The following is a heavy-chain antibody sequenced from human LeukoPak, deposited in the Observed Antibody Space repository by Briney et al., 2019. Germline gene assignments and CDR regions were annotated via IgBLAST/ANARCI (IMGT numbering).Heavy chain of an antibody. Sequence: GESLKISCKGSGYSFTSHWITWVRQMPGRGLEWMGRIDPSDSYTNYSPSFQGHVTISADKSISTAFLQWSSLKASDTAIYCCARGSGWTDYWGQGTLVTVSS. CDR2: IDPSDSYT. CDR3: ARGSGWTDY. D-gene: IGHD6-19*01. V-gene: IGHV5-10-1*01. CDR1: GYSFTSHW. J-gene: IGHJ4*02.